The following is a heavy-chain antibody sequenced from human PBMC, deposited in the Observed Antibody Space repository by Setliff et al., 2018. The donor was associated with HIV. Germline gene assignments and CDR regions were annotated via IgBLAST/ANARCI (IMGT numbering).Heavy chain of an antibody. J-gene: IGHJ2*01. V-gene: IGHV4-59*11. Sequence: SETLSLTCNVSGDSISSHSWTWIRQPPGKGLEWIGSIDYSGRTDKKTSLKSRLRMSIDTSKNQFYVNLFSVTAADTAIYYCARVFYDSGGFFTTAGPLYLDLGGRGTLVTVS. CDR2: IDYSGRT. CDR1: GDSISSHS. CDR3: ARVFYDSGGFFTTAGPLYLDL. D-gene: IGHD3-22*01.